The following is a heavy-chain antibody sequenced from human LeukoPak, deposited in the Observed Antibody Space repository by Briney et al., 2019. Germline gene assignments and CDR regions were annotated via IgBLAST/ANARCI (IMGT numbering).Heavy chain of an antibody. Sequence: TSETLSLTCTVSGGSINSYYWSWIRQPPGKGLEWIGEINHSGSTNYNPPLKSRVTISVDTSKNQFSLKLSSVTAADTAVYYCARVSNYDFWSGYPNRGFYMDVWGKGTTVTVSS. D-gene: IGHD3-3*01. CDR3: ARVSNYDFWSGYPNRGFYMDV. CDR2: INHSGST. J-gene: IGHJ6*03. CDR1: GGSINSYY. V-gene: IGHV4-34*01.